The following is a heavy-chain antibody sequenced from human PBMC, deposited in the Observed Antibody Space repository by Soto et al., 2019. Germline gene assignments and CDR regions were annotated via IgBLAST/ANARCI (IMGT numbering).Heavy chain of an antibody. V-gene: IGHV1-24*01. Sequence: QVQLVQSGAEVKKPGASVKVSCKASGYTLTELSMHWVRQAPGKGLEWMGGFDPDDGETIYAQKFQGRVTMTEDTSTDTAYMELLSLRSEDTAVYYCATRVLRYFDWSYGLFDYWGQGTLVTVSS. D-gene: IGHD3-9*01. CDR2: FDPDDGET. CDR3: ATRVLRYFDWSYGLFDY. J-gene: IGHJ4*02. CDR1: GYTLTELS.